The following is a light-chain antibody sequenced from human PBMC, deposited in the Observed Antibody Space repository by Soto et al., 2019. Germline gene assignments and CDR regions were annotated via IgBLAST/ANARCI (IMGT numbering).Light chain of an antibody. CDR2: EVS. CDR3: CSHEGITTYV. J-gene: IGLJ1*01. Sequence: QSVLAQPASVSGSPGQSITISCTGTSSDVGSYNLVSWYQQHPGKAPKLMIFEVSKRPSGVSNRFSGSKSDNTASLAISGLQAEYVADSDSCSHEGITTYVFGTGYNVNVL. CDR1: SSDVGSYNL. V-gene: IGLV2-23*02.